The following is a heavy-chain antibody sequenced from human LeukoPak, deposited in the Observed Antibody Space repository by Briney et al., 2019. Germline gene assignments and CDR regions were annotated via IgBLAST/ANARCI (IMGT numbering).Heavy chain of an antibody. CDR3: ARDGTSTDDY. Sequence: ASVKVSFKASGYTFSNFGISWVRQAPGQGLEWMGWISGNNDNPNYGQKFQGRLTVTTDSSTSTAYMELRNLRSDDTAVYYCARDGTSTDDYWGQGTLVTVSS. V-gene: IGHV1-18*01. CDR1: GYTFSNFG. J-gene: IGHJ4*02. D-gene: IGHD2-2*01. CDR2: ISGNNDNP.